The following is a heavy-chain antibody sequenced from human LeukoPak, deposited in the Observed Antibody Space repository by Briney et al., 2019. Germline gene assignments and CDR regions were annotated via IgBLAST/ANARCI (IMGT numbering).Heavy chain of an antibody. CDR2: IYHTGST. CDR3: ARHLKEIGYSYVGY. CDR1: GGSVSDYY. J-gene: IGHJ4*02. D-gene: IGHD5-18*01. Sequence: SETLSLTCTISGGSVSDYYWSWIRQSPGKGLEWIGYIYHTGSTSYSPSLKSRVTISADTSQNQFSLKLSSVNAADTAVYYCARHLKEIGYSYVGYWGQGTLVTVSS. V-gene: IGHV4-59*02.